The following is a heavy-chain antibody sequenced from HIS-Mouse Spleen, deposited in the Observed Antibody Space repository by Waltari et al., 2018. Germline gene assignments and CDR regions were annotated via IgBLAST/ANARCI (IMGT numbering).Heavy chain of an antibody. CDR1: GFTISSYS. CDR3: ARRLLTGDAFDI. V-gene: IGHV3-21*01. J-gene: IGHJ3*02. CDR2: ISSSSSYI. D-gene: IGHD7-27*01. Sequence: EVQLVQSGGGLVKPGGSLRLSCAASGFTISSYSMNWVRQAPGKGWDGVSSISSSSSYIYYADSVKGRFTISRDNAKNSLYLQMNSLRAEDTAVYYCARRLLTGDAFDIWGQGTMVTVSS.